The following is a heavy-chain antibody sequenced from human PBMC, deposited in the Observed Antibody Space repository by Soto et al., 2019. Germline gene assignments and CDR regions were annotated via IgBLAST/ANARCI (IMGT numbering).Heavy chain of an antibody. J-gene: IGHJ6*02. CDR3: ARSEVAHYYYYGMDV. CDR2: IYPGDSDT. Sequence: PGESLKISCKGSGYSFTSYWIGWVRQMPGKGLEWMGIIYPGDSDTRYSPSFQGQVTISADKSISTAYLQWSSLKASDTAMYYCARSEVAHYYYYGMDVWGQGTTVTVSS. V-gene: IGHV5-51*01. D-gene: IGHD5-12*01. CDR1: GYSFTSYW.